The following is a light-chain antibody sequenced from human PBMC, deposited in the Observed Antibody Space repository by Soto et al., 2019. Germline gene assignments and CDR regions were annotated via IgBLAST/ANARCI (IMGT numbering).Light chain of an antibody. V-gene: IGKV1-39*01. CDR1: QTVKNY. Sequence: DIQLTQSPSSLSASVGDTVTITCRAGQTVKNYLYWYQLKPGKVPKLLIYAASSLQNGVPARFVGGASGTDFTLTIITLQPEDFATYYCQQSYSDRQTFGQGTKLEI. CDR2: AAS. CDR3: QQSYSDRQT. J-gene: IGKJ2*01.